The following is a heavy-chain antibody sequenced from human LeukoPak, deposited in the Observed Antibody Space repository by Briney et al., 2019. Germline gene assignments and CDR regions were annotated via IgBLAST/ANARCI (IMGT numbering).Heavy chain of an antibody. V-gene: IGHV5-51*01. CDR3: ARRQGCSSTSCPPDS. CDR1: GYSFTTYW. D-gene: IGHD2-2*01. J-gene: IGHJ4*02. Sequence: GESLKISCRGSGYSFTTYWIGWVRQMPGKGLEWMGIIYPGDSDTRYSPSFQGQVTMAADKSINTAYLQWSSLKASDTAMYYCARRQGCSSTSCPPDSWGQGTLVTVSS. CDR2: IYPGDSDT.